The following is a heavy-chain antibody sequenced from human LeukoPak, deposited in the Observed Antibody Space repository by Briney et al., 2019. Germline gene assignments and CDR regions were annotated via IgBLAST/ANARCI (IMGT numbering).Heavy chain of an antibody. J-gene: IGHJ4*02. D-gene: IGHD6-13*01. CDR1: GFTVSSNE. Sequence: PGGSLRLSCAASGFTVSSNEMSWVRQAPGTGLESVSSSSGGSTYYADSRKGRFTISRDNSKNTLHLQMNSLRAEDTAVYYCKKGSSSWYSFLFDYWGQGTLVTVSS. CDR3: KKGSSSWYSFLFDY. V-gene: IGHV3-38-3*01. CDR2: SSGGST.